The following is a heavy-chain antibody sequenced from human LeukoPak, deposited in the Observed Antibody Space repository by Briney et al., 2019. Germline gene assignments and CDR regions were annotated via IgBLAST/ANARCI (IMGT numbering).Heavy chain of an antibody. D-gene: IGHD6-6*01. CDR3: ARSYSSSSYFDY. CDR1: GDTFSIYG. Sequence: ASVKVSCKAVGDTFSIYGISWVRQAPGQGLEWMGWINPNSGGTNYAQKFQGRVTMTRDTSISTAYMELSRLTSDDTAVYYCARSYSSSSYFDYWGQGTLVTVSS. V-gene: IGHV1-2*02. CDR2: INPNSGGT. J-gene: IGHJ4*02.